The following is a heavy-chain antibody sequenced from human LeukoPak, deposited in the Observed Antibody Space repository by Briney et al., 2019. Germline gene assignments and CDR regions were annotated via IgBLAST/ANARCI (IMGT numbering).Heavy chain of an antibody. Sequence: GGSLRLSCAASGFTFSNYGMSWVRQAPGKGLEWVSAISGSGGNTYYADSVKGRFTISRDNSKNTLYLQMNSLKPEDTAVYYCARDNRHFVVVSGMTDHYMDVWGKGATVTISS. CDR1: GFTFSNYG. V-gene: IGHV3-23*01. D-gene: IGHD2-21*01. CDR2: ISGSGGNT. CDR3: ARDNRHFVVVSGMTDHYMDV. J-gene: IGHJ6*03.